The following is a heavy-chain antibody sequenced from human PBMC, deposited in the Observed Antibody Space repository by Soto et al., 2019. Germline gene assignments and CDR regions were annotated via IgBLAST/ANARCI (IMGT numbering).Heavy chain of an antibody. CDR1: GYTFTNYG. Sequence: QVQVVQSGDEVKKPGASVKVSCKASGYTFTNYGFSWVRQAPGQGLAWMGWISGYNGNTKYAEKFQGRVTMTTDTSTSTAHMVLRSLRSDDTAVYYCAREGQAPYYYYGMDVWGQGTAVTVSS. CDR2: ISGYNGNT. CDR3: AREGQAPYYYYGMDV. V-gene: IGHV1-18*01. J-gene: IGHJ6*02.